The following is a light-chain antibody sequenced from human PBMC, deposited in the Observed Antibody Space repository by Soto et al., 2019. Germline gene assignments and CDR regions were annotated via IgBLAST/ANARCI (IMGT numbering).Light chain of an antibody. Sequence: QSVLTQPPSASGSPGQSVTISCTGTSSDVGGYNYVSWYQQYPGKVPKLMVYEVNKRPSGVPDRFSGSKSGNTASLTVSGLQAEDEADYYCTSYAGGNHVFGTGTKLTVL. CDR2: EVN. V-gene: IGLV2-8*01. CDR1: SSDVGGYNY. J-gene: IGLJ1*01. CDR3: TSYAGGNHV.